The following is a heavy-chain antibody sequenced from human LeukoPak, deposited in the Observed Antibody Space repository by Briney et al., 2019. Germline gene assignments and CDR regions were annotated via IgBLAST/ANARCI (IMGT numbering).Heavy chain of an antibody. CDR1: GYTFTSYG. V-gene: IGHV1-18*01. Sequence: AASVKVSCKASGYTFTSYGISWVRQAPGQGLEWMGWISAYNGNTNYAQKLQGRVTVTTDTSTSTAYMELRSLRSDDSAVYFCARVPIPPYSSSWYQPFDYWGQGTLVTVSS. CDR2: ISAYNGNT. D-gene: IGHD6-13*01. J-gene: IGHJ4*02. CDR3: ARVPIPPYSSSWYQPFDY.